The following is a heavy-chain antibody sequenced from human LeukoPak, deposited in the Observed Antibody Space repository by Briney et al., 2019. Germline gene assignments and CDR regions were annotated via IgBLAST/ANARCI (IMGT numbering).Heavy chain of an antibody. Sequence: GGSLRLSCAASGFTFSSYAMHWVRQAPGKGLEWVAVISYDGSNKYYADSVKGRFTISRDNSKNTLYLQMNSLRAEDTAVYYCASPVLRFLDGAFDIWGQGTMVTVSS. CDR3: ASPVLRFLDGAFDI. CDR1: GFTFSSYA. CDR2: ISYDGSNK. J-gene: IGHJ3*02. D-gene: IGHD3-3*01. V-gene: IGHV3-30-3*01.